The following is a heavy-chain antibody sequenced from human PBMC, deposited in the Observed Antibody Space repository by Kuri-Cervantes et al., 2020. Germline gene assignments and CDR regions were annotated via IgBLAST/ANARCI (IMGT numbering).Heavy chain of an antibody. CDR3: ARAEDWGTPWCFDL. CDR1: GFPLRTYS. D-gene: IGHD7-27*01. J-gene: IGHJ2*01. CDR2: ISSSSTYI. Sequence: GESLKISCEASGFPLRTYSMNWVRQVPGKGLEWVSSISSSSTYIDYADSVKGRFTISRDNSKNTKNTLYLQMSSLRSEDTAVYYCARAEDWGTPWCFDLWGRGTLVTVSS. V-gene: IGHV3-21*01.